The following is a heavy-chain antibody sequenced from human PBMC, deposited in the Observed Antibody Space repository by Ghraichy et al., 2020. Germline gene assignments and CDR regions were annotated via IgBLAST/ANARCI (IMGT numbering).Heavy chain of an antibody. D-gene: IGHD4-23*01. CDR1: GFTFGGYG. CDR2: ITSSSRSI. V-gene: IGHV3-48*02. Sequence: GGSLRLSCVGSGFTFGGYGMNWVRQSPGKGLEWVSYITSSSRSIFYADSVKGRFTISRDNAKNSLSLQMNSLRDEDTAVYYCARASRVVRFYYYDGMDVWGQGTTVTVSS. J-gene: IGHJ6*02. CDR3: ARASRVVRFYYYDGMDV.